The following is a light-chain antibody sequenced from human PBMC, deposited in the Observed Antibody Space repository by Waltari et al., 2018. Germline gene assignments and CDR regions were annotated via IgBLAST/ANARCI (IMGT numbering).Light chain of an antibody. CDR1: SRDVGGSNY. J-gene: IGLJ2*01. CDR3: CSYAGTYTFK. Sequence: QSALTQPRSVSGSPGQSLTISCTGTSRDVGGSNYVSWYQQHPGKAPKLMIYDVMKPPSGVPELFSGSKSGNTTSLTISGLQAEDTAYYYCCSYAGTYTFKFGGGTKLTVL. V-gene: IGLV2-11*01. CDR2: DVM.